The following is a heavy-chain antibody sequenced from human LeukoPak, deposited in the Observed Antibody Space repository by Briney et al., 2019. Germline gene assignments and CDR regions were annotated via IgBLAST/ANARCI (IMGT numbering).Heavy chain of an antibody. CDR3: AKDSYDSSGSRYDY. CDR1: GFTFSSYA. CDR2: ISGGGGST. V-gene: IGHV3-23*01. Sequence: GGSLRLSCSASGFTFSSYAMSWVRQAPGVGLEWVSAISGGGGSTWYADSVKGRFTISRDNSKDTLYMQMNSLRAEDTAVYYCAKDSYDSSGSRYDYWGQGTLVTVSS. D-gene: IGHD3-22*01. J-gene: IGHJ4*02.